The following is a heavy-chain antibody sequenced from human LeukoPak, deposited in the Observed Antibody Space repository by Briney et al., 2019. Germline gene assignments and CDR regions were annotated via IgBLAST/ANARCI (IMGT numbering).Heavy chain of an antibody. CDR2: IYSSGST. Sequence: PSETLSLTCIVSGGSFSIDYWSWIRQSPGKGLEWIAYIYSSGSTYYNPSLQSRVTISVDTSKSQISLKLNSVTAADTAIYYCARSGYYEYFQQWGQGTLVTVS. D-gene: IGHD3-22*01. V-gene: IGHV4-59*03. J-gene: IGHJ1*01. CDR1: GGSFSIDY. CDR3: ARSGYYEYFQQ.